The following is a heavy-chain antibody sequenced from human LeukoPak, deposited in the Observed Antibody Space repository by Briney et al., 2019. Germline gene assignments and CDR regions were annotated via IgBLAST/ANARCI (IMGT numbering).Heavy chain of an antibody. J-gene: IGHJ3*02. D-gene: IGHD3-9*01. CDR2: ISGSGGST. CDR1: GFTVSSYA. V-gene: IGHV3-23*01. CDR3: ANTASYTYYDILTGYSGGLGAFDI. Sequence: GGSLRLSCAASGFTVSSYAMSWVRQAPGKGLEWVSAISGSGGSTYYADSVKGRFTISRDNSKNTLYLQMNSLRDEDTAVYYCANTASYTYYDILTGYSGGLGAFDIWGQGTMVTVSS.